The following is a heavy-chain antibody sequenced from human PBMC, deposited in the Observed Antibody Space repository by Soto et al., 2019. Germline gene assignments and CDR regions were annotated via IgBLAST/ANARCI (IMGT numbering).Heavy chain of an antibody. Sequence: QVQLQESGPGLVKPSQTLSLTCTVSGGSISSGGYYWSWIRQHPGKGLEWIGYIYYSGSTYYNPSLKSRVTISVDTSKNQFSLKLSSVTSVDTAVYYPAREVAGIEAAGTDYWGRGTLVTVSS. J-gene: IGHJ4*02. CDR3: AREVAGIEAAGTDY. CDR1: GGSISSGGYY. V-gene: IGHV4-31*03. CDR2: IYYSGST. D-gene: IGHD6-13*01.